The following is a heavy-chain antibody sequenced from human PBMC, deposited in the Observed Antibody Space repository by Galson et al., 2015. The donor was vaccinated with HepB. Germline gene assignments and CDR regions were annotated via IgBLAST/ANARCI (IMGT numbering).Heavy chain of an antibody. CDR3: ARESVEMATMIY. D-gene: IGHD5-24*01. V-gene: IGHV3-74*01. Sequence: SLRLSCAASGFTLRSYWMHWVRQAPGKRLVWVPRINSDGSSTNYADSVKGRFTISRDNAKNTLYLQMNSLRAEDTAVYYCARESVEMATMIYWGQGTLVTVSS. J-gene: IGHJ4*02. CDR2: INSDGSST. CDR1: GFTLRSYW.